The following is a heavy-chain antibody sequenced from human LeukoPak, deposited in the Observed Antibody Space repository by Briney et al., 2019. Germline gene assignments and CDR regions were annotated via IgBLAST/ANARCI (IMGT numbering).Heavy chain of an antibody. V-gene: IGHV3-30*02. Sequence: GGSLRLSCAASGFTFSTYGMHWVRQAPGKGLEWVAFIRYDGSNKYYAGSVKGRFTISRDNSKNTLYLQMNSLRPEDTAVYYCARLATHGDYWGQGTLVTISS. CDR2: IRYDGSNK. D-gene: IGHD5-24*01. CDR1: GFTFSTYG. CDR3: ARLATHGDY. J-gene: IGHJ4*02.